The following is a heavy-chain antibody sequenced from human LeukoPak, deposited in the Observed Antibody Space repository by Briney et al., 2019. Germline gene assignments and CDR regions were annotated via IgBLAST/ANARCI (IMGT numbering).Heavy chain of an antibody. CDR3: TKVEDSSSSWGSDY. CDR2: ISGSGGST. V-gene: IGHV3-23*01. Sequence: PGGSLRLSCAASGFTFSSYVMSWVRQAPGKGLEWVSVISGSGGSTKYADSVKGRFTISRDNSKNTLYLQMNSLRAEDTAVYYCTKVEDSSSSWGSDYWGQGTLVTVSS. J-gene: IGHJ4*02. CDR1: GFTFSSYV. D-gene: IGHD6-6*01.